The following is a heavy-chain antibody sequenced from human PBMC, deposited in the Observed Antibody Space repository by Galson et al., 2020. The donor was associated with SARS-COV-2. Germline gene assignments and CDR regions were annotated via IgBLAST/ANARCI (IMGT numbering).Heavy chain of an antibody. CDR3: AKDIRNGGSGGFDL. CDR1: GFTFSTYT. V-gene: IGHV3-23*01. CDR2: ISGIGTRT. Sequence: GGSLRLSCAASGFTFSTYTLSWVRQAPGKGLEWVSTISGIGTRTYYAQSAKGRFTIFRDTSQNTLYMQMNNLRDEDTAIYYCAKDIRNGGSGGFDLWGQGTLVTVSS. J-gene: IGHJ4*02. D-gene: IGHD6-25*01.